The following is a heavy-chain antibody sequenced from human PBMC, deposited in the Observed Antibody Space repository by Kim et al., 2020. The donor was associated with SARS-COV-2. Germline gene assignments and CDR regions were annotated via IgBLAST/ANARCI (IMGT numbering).Heavy chain of an antibody. Sequence: SETLSLTCTVSGGSISSSSDYWGWIRQPPGKGLEWIGSIYYSGRTYYNPSLKSRVTISVDTSTKQLSLKLSSVTAADTAVYYCARPPNDYYDSSGLYYFDYWGQGTLVTVSS. CDR2: IYYSGRT. J-gene: IGHJ4*02. CDR1: GGSISSSSDY. V-gene: IGHV4-39*01. D-gene: IGHD3-22*01. CDR3: ARPPNDYYDSSGLYYFDY.